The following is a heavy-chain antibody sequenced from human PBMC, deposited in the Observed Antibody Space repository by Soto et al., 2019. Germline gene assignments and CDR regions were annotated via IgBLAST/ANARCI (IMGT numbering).Heavy chain of an antibody. D-gene: IGHD3-3*01. V-gene: IGHV3-23*01. J-gene: IGHJ4*02. Sequence: HPGGSLRLSCASSGFTFSNFAMSWVRQAPGKGLEWVSAISGSGGSTYYADSMKGRFTISRDNSKNTLYLQVNSLRADDTAVYYCAKLMYDDFWSGSTTPFDYWGQGTLVTVSS. CDR1: GFTFSNFA. CDR3: AKLMYDDFWSGSTTPFDY. CDR2: ISGSGGST.